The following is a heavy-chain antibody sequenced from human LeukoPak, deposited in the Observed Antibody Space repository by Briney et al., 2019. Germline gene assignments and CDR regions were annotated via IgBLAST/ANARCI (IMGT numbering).Heavy chain of an antibody. V-gene: IGHV1-2*06. CDR1: GYTFTGYF. CDR2: INPNSGDP. J-gene: IGHJ5*02. CDR3: ARGIAATDDH. Sequence: GASVKVSCKASGYTFTGYFMHWVRQAPGQGLEWMGRINPNSGDPNYAQKFQGRVTMTRDTSISTAYMELRSLRSDDTAMYYCARGIAATDDHWGQGTLVTVSS. D-gene: IGHD6-13*01.